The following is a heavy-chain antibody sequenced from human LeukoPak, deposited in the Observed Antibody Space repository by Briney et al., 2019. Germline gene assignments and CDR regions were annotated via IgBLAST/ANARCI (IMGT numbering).Heavy chain of an antibody. Sequence: GGSLRLSCAASGLTFSSYWMSWVRQAPGKGLEWVANIKQDGSEKYYVDSVKGRFTISRDNAKNSLYQQMNSLRAEDTAVYYCARGKTTVTTFWFDPWGQGTLVTVSS. J-gene: IGHJ5*02. D-gene: IGHD4-17*01. CDR3: ARGKTTVTTFWFDP. CDR1: GLTFSSYW. CDR2: IKQDGSEK. V-gene: IGHV3-7*01.